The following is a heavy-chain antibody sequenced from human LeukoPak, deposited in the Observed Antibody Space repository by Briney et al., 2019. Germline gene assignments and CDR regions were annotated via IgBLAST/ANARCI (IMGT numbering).Heavy chain of an antibody. CDR1: GFTFSGSV. J-gene: IGHJ4*02. CDR2: IRSKTNSYAT. CDR3: ISQYYYDSGSYYNGSGY. Sequence: GGSLRLSFAASGFTFSGSVMHWVRQASGKGLEWVGRIRSKTNSYATAYAASMKGRYTISRDDSKNTAYLQMNSLKIEDTAVYYCISQYYYDSGSYYNGSGYWGQGTLVTVSS. V-gene: IGHV3-73*01. D-gene: IGHD3-10*01.